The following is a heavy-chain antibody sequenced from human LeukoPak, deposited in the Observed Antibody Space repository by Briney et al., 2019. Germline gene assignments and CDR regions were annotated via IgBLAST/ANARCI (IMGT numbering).Heavy chain of an antibody. D-gene: IGHD6-19*01. Sequence: GSLLLSCAASGFTFSSYSMNWVRQAPGKGLEWVATIKQDGSDKYYVDSVKGRFTISRDNAKNSLYLQMNSLRAEDTAVYYCARERPSGWYDYFDYWGQGTLVTVSS. J-gene: IGHJ4*02. V-gene: IGHV3-7*03. CDR1: GFTFSSYS. CDR3: ARERPSGWYDYFDY. CDR2: IKQDGSDK.